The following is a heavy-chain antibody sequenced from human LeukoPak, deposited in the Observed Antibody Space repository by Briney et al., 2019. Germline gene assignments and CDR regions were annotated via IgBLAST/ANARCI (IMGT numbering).Heavy chain of an antibody. Sequence: PGGSLRLSCPASGFTFRSYGMHWVRQAPGKGLKCVAVIRYDGSNKYYAYSVEGRFTISRDNSKNTLYLQMKSLRAEDTAVYYCAKDLVVAGPDEIDYWGQGTLVTVSS. CDR1: GFTFRSYG. CDR2: IRYDGSNK. V-gene: IGHV3-30*02. J-gene: IGHJ4*02. CDR3: AKDLVVAGPDEIDY. D-gene: IGHD6-19*01.